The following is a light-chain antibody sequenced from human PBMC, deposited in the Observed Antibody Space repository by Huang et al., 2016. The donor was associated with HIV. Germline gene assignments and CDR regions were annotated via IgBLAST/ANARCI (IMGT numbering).Light chain of an antibody. Sequence: DIVMTQSPDSLAVSLGEAATLTCRSSQSVLSSATNKNYLAWFQQKSGQSPKLLMFWASTREAEVPERFSGSGSGTHFTLTINNVKTEDVAIYYCQQYYTSPQTFGPGTRVEI. V-gene: IGKV4-1*01. CDR3: QQYYTSPQT. J-gene: IGKJ1*01. CDR2: WAS. CDR1: QSVLSSATNKNY.